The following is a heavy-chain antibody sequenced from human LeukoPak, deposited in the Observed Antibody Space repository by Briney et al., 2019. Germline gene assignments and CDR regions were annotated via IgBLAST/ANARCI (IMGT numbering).Heavy chain of an antibody. Sequence: ASVKVSCKTSGYTFTSLGISWVRQAPGQGLEWMGWISVYNGDTNFAQKFQGRVTMTTDTSTSTVYMELGNLRSDDTAVYYCARSVPSDYWGQGTLVTVSS. V-gene: IGHV1-18*01. CDR2: ISVYNGDT. J-gene: IGHJ4*02. CDR1: GYTFTSLG. CDR3: ARSVPSDY.